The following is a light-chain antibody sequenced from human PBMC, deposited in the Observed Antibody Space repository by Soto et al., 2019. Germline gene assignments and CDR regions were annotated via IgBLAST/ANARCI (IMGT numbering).Light chain of an antibody. CDR3: QQYAGSPRT. CDR1: QSVSSCY. CDR2: GAS. J-gene: IGKJ1*01. Sequence: EIVLTQSPGTLSLSPGERATLSCLASQSVSSCYLAWYQQKPGQAPRLLIYGASSRATDIPDRFSGSGSGTDFTLTISRLEPEDFAVYYCQQYAGSPRTFGQGTKVDIK. V-gene: IGKV3-20*01.